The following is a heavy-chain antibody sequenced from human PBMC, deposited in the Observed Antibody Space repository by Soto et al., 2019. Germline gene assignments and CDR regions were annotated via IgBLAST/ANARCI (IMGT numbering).Heavy chain of an antibody. CDR1: GGSVSSGS. D-gene: IGHD1-1*01. CDR2: INPNIGGT. CDR3: ARDHVEPTNYYYYGMDV. V-gene: IGHV1-69*01. J-gene: IGHJ6*02. Sequence: TCTVSGGSVSSGSYYWSWIRQPPGKGLEWMGRINPNIGGTNYAQKFQGRVTITADESTSTAYMELSSLRSEDTAVYYCARDHVEPTNYYYYGMDVWGQGTTVTVSS.